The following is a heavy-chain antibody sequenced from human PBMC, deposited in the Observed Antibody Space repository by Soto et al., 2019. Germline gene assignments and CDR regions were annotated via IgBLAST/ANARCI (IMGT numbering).Heavy chain of an antibody. D-gene: IGHD5-18*01. CDR2: ISGSGGST. CDR1: GFTFSSYA. Sequence: GGSLRLSCAASGFTFSSYAMSWVRQAPGKGLEWVSAISGSGGSTYYADSVKGRFTISRDNSKNTLYLQMNSLRAEDTAVYYGATIRGRGYSYGYGWFDPWGQGTLVTVSS. CDR3: ATIRGRGYSYGYGWFDP. V-gene: IGHV3-23*01. J-gene: IGHJ5*02.